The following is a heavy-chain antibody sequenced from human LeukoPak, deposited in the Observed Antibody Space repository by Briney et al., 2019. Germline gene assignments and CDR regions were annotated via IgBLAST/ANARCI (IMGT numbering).Heavy chain of an antibody. J-gene: IGHJ3*02. CDR2: ISGSGGST. V-gene: IGHV3-23*01. CDR1: GFTFSSYA. CDR3: AKDLLYYDILTGYYHDAFDI. D-gene: IGHD3-9*01. Sequence: GGSLRLSCAASGFTFSSYAMSWVRQAPGKGLEWVSAISGSGGSTYYADSVKGRLTISRDNSKNTLYLQMNSLRAEDTAVYYCAKDLLYYDILTGYYHDAFDIWGQGTMVTVSS.